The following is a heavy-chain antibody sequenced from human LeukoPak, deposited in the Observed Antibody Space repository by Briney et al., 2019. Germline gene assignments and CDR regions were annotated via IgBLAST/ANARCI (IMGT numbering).Heavy chain of an antibody. Sequence: GGSLRLSCAASGFTFSSHSMTWVRQAPGKGLEWISYISSSSSAIYYADSVKGRFTISRDNAKNSLYLQMSSLRDEDTAVYYCAQKGGTDHWGRGTLVTVSS. V-gene: IGHV3-48*02. J-gene: IGHJ4*02. CDR3: AQKGGTDH. CDR1: GFTFSSHS. CDR2: ISSSSSAI. D-gene: IGHD2-15*01.